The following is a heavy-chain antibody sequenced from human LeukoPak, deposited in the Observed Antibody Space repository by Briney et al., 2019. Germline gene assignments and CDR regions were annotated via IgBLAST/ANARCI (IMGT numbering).Heavy chain of an antibody. CDR2: ISAGGGST. D-gene: IGHD2-21*02. V-gene: IGHV3-23*01. CDR1: GFTFSSYA. J-gene: IGHJ4*02. CDR3: ARTLRGGDWYFDY. Sequence: GGSLRLSCAASGFTFSSYAMSWVRQTPEKGLEWVSTISAGGGSTYYADSVKGLFSISRDNSKNTLYLQMNSLRADDTALYHCARTLRGGDWYFDYWGQGTLVTVSS.